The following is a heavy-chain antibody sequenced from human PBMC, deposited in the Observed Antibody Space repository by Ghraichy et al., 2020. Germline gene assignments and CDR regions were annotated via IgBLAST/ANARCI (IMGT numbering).Heavy chain of an antibody. CDR2: IYYSGST. V-gene: IGHV4-59*08. Sequence: SQTLSLTCTVSGGSISSYYWSWIRQPPGKGLEWIGYIYYSGSTNYNPSLKSRVTISVDTSKNQFSLKLSSVTAADTAVYYCARRGYDFWSGYSDWFDPWGQGTLVTVSS. CDR3: ARRGYDFWSGYSDWFDP. CDR1: GGSISSYY. J-gene: IGHJ5*02. D-gene: IGHD3-3*01.